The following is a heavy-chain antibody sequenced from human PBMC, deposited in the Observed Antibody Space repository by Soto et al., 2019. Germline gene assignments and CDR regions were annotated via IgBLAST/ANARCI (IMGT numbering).Heavy chain of an antibody. CDR3: ARGATRGNWFDP. J-gene: IGHJ5*02. V-gene: IGHV4-34*01. CDR1: VGSFIGYY. Sequence: PSETLSLTCAFYVGSFIGYYWSWIRQPPGKGLEWIGEINHSGSTNYNPSLKSRVTISVDTSKNQFSLKLSSVTAADTAVYYCARGATRGNWFDPWGQGTLVTVSS. CDR2: INHSGST.